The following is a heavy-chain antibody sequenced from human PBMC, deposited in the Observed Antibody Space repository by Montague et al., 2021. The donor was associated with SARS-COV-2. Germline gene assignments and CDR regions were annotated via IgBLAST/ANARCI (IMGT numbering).Heavy chain of an antibody. CDR1: GDSVSSNIAT. Sequence: CAISGDSVSSNIATWNWIRQSPSRGLEWLGRTYYRSKWYNDYAEXVKSRITIDPDTSKHQFSLHLNSVTPEDTAVYYYARIPVGSKYYFDFWGQGTLVTVSS. D-gene: IGHD2-2*01. CDR3: ARIPVGSKYYFDF. V-gene: IGHV6-1*01. J-gene: IGHJ4*02. CDR2: TYYRSKWYN.